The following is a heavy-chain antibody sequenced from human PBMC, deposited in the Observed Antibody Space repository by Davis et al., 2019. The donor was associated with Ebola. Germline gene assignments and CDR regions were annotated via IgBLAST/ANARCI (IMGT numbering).Heavy chain of an antibody. V-gene: IGHV1-2*06. CDR3: ARGEISIYLY. CDR2: MNPSTGLT. CDR1: GYTFTGFY. Sequence: AASVKVSCKPSGYTFTGFYIHWVRLTPGPGLQWMGRMNPSTGLTNYAQKFRGRVTMTRDTSITTAYMELSSLRSDDTATYFCARGEISIYLYWGQGTLVTVSS. D-gene: IGHD3-10*01. J-gene: IGHJ4*02.